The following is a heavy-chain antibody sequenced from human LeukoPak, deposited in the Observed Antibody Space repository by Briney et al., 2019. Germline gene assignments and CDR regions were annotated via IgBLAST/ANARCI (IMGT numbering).Heavy chain of an antibody. J-gene: IGHJ3*02. D-gene: IGHD3-16*01. CDR3: ARRGLYYDYVWGSHTPGALDI. CDR2: IYTSGST. CDR1: GGSISSYY. V-gene: IGHV4-4*07. Sequence: SSETLSLTCTVSGGSISSYYWSWIRQPAGKGLEWIGRIYTSGSTNYNPSLKSRVTISVDTSKNQFSLKLSSVTAADTAVYYCARRGLYYDYVWGSHTPGALDIWGQGTMVTVSS.